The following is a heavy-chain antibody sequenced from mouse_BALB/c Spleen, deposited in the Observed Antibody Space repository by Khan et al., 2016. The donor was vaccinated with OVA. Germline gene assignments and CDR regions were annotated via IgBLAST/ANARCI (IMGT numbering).Heavy chain of an antibody. D-gene: IGHD2-1*01. V-gene: IGHV3-1*02. J-gene: IGHJ4*01. CDR2: IYHSGSI. CDR3: ARDGNYMDY. CDR1: GYSITSGYS. Sequence: EVQLKESGPDLVKPSQSLSLTCTVTGYSITSGYSWHWIRQFPGNKLEWMGYIYHSGSINYNPSLKSRFSITRDTSKNLFFLQLNSVNTEDTATYYCARDGNYMDYWGQGTSVTVSS.